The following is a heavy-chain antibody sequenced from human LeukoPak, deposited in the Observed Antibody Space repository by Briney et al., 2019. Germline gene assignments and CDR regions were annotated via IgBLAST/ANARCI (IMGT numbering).Heavy chain of an antibody. CDR2: IKQDGSEK. D-gene: IGHD4-17*01. Sequence: GGSLRLSCAASGFTFSSYGMSWVRQAPGKGLEWVADIKQDGSEKYYVDSVKGRFTISRDNAKNSLYLQMNSLRAEETAVYYCARAPTVTTKPFFDYWGQGTLVTVSS. J-gene: IGHJ4*02. V-gene: IGHV3-7*01. CDR3: ARAPTVTTKPFFDY. CDR1: GFTFSSYG.